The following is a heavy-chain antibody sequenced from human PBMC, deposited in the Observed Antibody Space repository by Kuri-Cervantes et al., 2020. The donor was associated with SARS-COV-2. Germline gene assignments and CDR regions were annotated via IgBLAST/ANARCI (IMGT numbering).Heavy chain of an antibody. J-gene: IGHJ6*03. Sequence: GSLRLSCTVSGYSISSGYYWGWFRRPPGKGLEWIGNIYHSGSTYYNPSLESRVTISVDSSKNQFSLKLSSVTAADTAVYYCARGGAEYYYYYMDVWGKGTTVTVSS. D-gene: IGHD3-16*01. CDR3: ARGGAEYYYYYMDV. V-gene: IGHV4-38-2*02. CDR1: GYSISSGYY. CDR2: IYHSGST.